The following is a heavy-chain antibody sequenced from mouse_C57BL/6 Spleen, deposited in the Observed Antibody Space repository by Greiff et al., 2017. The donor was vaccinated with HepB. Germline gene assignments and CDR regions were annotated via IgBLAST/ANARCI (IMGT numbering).Heavy chain of an antibody. CDR1: GYTFTSYW. CDR3: ARIYYGNPAWFAY. V-gene: IGHV1-53*01. CDR2: INPSNGGT. D-gene: IGHD2-1*01. Sequence: VQLQQSGTELVKPGASVKLSCKASGYTFTSYWMHWVKQRPGQGLEWIGNINPSNGGTNYNEKFKSKAKLTVDNSSSTAYMQLSSLTSEDSAVYYWARIYYGNPAWFAYWGQGTLVTVSA. J-gene: IGHJ3*01.